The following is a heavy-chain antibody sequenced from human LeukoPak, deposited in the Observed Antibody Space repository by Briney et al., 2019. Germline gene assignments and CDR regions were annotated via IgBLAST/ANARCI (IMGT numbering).Heavy chain of an antibody. J-gene: IGHJ4*02. V-gene: IGHV6-1*01. CDR2: TYYRSKWYN. CDR3: ARADCTFGYDCYYFDY. D-gene: IGHD5-12*01. CDR1: GDSVSSNRVA. Sequence: SQTLSLTCAISGDSVSSNRVAWNWIRQSPSRGLEWLGRTYYRSKWYNDYAVSMKSRITINSDTSKNQFSLQVNSVTPEDTGVYFCARADCTFGYDCYYFDYWGQETLVTVSS.